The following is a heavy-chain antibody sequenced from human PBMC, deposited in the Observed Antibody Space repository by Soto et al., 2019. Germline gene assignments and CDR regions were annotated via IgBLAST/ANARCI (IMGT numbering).Heavy chain of an antibody. CDR3: AREAVATIFSQQYYMDV. CDR2: IIPILGIA. J-gene: IGHJ6*03. CDR1: GGTFSSYT. V-gene: IGHV1-69*04. Sequence: ASVKVSCKASGGTFSSYTISWVRQAPGQGLEWMGRIIPILGIANYAQKFQGRVTITADKSTSTAYMELGSLRSEDTAVYYCAREAVATIFSQQYYMDVWGKGTTVTVSS. D-gene: IGHD5-12*01.